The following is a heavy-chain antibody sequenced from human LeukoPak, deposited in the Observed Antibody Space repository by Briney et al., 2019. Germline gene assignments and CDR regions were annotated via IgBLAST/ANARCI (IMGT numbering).Heavy chain of an antibody. CDR3: ARGGGNFDY. V-gene: IGHV4-59*13. Sequence: SETLSLTCTVSGGSISSYYWSWIRQPPGKRLEWIGHIYYSGSTNYNPSLKSRVTISVDTSKNQFSLKLSSVTAADTAVYYCARGGGNFDYWGQGTLVTVSS. CDR2: IYYSGST. CDR1: GGSISSYY. D-gene: IGHD2-15*01. J-gene: IGHJ4*02.